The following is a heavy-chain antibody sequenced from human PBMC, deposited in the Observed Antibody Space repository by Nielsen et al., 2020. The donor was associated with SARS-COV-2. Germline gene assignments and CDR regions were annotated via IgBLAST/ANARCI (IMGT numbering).Heavy chain of an antibody. D-gene: IGHD6-13*01. V-gene: IGHV3-23*01. CDR1: GFTFRRYA. J-gene: IGHJ6*02. Sequence: GESLKISCAVSGFTFRRYAMSWVRRAPGKGLEWVSAISASGSSTCYGDAVKGRFTISRDNAINTLYLQMNSLRAEDTAVYYCARDGKQQLVINYYYGMDVWGQGTTVTVSS. CDR3: ARDGKQQLVINYYYGMDV. CDR2: ISASGSST.